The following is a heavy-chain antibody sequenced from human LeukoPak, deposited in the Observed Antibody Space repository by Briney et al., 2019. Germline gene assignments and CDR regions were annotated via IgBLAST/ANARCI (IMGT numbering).Heavy chain of an antibody. J-gene: IGHJ4*02. D-gene: IGHD1-26*01. CDR1: GYTFTSYD. CDR2: MNPNSGNT. Sequence: ASEKVSCTASGYTFTSYDINWVRQATGQGLEWMGWMNPNSGNTGYAQKFQGRVTMTRNTSISTAYMELSSLRSEDTAVYYCARGSRGVIVGAGDYWGQGTLVTVSS. CDR3: ARGSRGVIVGAGDY. V-gene: IGHV1-8*01.